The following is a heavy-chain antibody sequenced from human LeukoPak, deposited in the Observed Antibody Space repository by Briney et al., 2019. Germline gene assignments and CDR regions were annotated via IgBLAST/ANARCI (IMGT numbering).Heavy chain of an antibody. J-gene: IGHJ4*02. CDR3: ARRRGDDYEDYYFDY. CDR1: GFTFSDYY. CDR2: IRSKAYGGTT. D-gene: IGHD5-24*01. Sequence: GGSLRLSCAASGFTFSDYYMSWIRQAPGKGLECVGFIRSKAYGGTTEYAASVKGRFTISRDDSKSIAYLQMNSLKTEDTAVYYCARRRGDDYEDYYFDYWGQGTLVTVSS. V-gene: IGHV3-71*01.